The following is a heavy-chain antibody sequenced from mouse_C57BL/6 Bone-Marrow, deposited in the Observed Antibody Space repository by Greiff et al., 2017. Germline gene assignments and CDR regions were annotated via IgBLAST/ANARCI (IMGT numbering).Heavy chain of an antibody. D-gene: IGHD1-1*01. CDR1: GFTFSDYY. Sequence: EVMLVESGGGLVQPGGSLKLSCAASGFTFSDYYMYWVRQTPEKRLEWVAYISNGGGSTYYPDTVKGRFTISRDNAKNTLYLQMSRLKSEDTAMYYCARPALYYYGSSYWYFDVWGTGTTVTVSS. V-gene: IGHV5-12*01. CDR2: ISNGGGST. J-gene: IGHJ1*03. CDR3: ARPALYYYGSSYWYFDV.